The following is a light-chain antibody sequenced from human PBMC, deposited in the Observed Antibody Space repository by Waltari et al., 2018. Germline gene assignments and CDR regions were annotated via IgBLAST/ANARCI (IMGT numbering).Light chain of an antibody. J-gene: IGKJ2*01. V-gene: IGKV3-20*01. Sequence: EIVLTQSPGTLSLSPGERATLSCRASQSVSSGYLAWYQQKPGQAPRLLIYGASSRATGIPDRFSGSGSGTDFTLTINRLGPEDFAVYYCQQYATSPYTFGQGTKLEIK. CDR2: GAS. CDR1: QSVSSGY. CDR3: QQYATSPYT.